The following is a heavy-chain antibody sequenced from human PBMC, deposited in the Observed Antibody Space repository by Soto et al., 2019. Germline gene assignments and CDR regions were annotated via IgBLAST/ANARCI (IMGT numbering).Heavy chain of an antibody. CDR1: GGSISSGGYY. CDR3: ATRWLQGNFDY. D-gene: IGHD5-12*01. V-gene: IGHV4-31*03. J-gene: IGHJ4*02. Sequence: PSETLSLTCTVSGGSISSGGYYWSWIRQHPGKGLEWIGYIYYSGSTYYNPSLKSRVTISVDTSKNQFSLKLSSVTAADTAVYYCATRWLQGNFDYWGQGTLVTVSS. CDR2: IYYSGST.